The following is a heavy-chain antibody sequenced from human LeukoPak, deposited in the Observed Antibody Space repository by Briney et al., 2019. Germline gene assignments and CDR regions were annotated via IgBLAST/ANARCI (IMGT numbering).Heavy chain of an antibody. CDR3: GRGYYGSGGIDN. CDR1: GDSVSSNSAA. Sequence: ASQTLSLTCAISGDSVSSNSAAWNWIRQSPSRGLEWLGRTYYRSKWYLDYAVSVKSRITITPDPSKNQFSLQLNAVTPEDTAVYYCGRGYYGSGGIDNWGQGTLVTVSS. J-gene: IGHJ4*02. CDR2: TYYRSKWYL. D-gene: IGHD3-10*01. V-gene: IGHV6-1*01.